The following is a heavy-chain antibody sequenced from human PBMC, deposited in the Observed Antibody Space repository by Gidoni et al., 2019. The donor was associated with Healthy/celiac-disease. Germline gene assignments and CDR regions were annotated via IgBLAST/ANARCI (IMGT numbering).Heavy chain of an antibody. Sequence: EVQLVQSGAEVKKPGESLKISCKGSGYSFTSYWIGWVRQMPGKGLEWMGIIYPGDSDTRYSPSFQGQVTISADKSISTAYLQWSSLKASDTAMYYCARHVATYLPMTTVTTLDYWGQGTLVTVSS. CDR1: GYSFTSYW. D-gene: IGHD4-17*01. CDR2: IYPGDSDT. CDR3: ARHVATYLPMTTVTTLDY. J-gene: IGHJ4*02. V-gene: IGHV5-51*01.